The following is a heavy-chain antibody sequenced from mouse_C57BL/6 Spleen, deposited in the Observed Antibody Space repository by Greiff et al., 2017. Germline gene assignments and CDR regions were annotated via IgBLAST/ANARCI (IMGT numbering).Heavy chain of an antibody. J-gene: IGHJ3*01. Sequence: QVQLKESGAELVRPGVSVTLSCKASGYTFTDYEMHWVKQTPVHGLEWIGAIDPETGGTAYNQKFKGKAILTADKSSSTAYMELRSLTSEDSAFYYCTRWNGRFAYWGQGTLVTVSA. CDR3: TRWNGRFAY. D-gene: IGHD1-1*01. CDR2: IDPETGGT. V-gene: IGHV1-15*01. CDR1: GYTFTDYE.